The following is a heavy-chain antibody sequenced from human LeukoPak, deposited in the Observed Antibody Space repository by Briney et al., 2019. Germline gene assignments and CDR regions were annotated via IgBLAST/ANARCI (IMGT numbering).Heavy chain of an antibody. J-gene: IGHJ6*02. CDR3: ARVGCSGGRCPGYGMDV. Sequence: GGSLRLSCAASGFTFSNYNMNWVRQAPGKGLEWASSISSSSSYIYYADSVKGRFTISRDNAKNSLYLQMNSLRVEDTAMYYCARVGCSGGRCPGYGMDVWGQGTTVTISS. D-gene: IGHD2-15*01. CDR1: GFTFSNYN. V-gene: IGHV3-21*01. CDR2: ISSSSSYI.